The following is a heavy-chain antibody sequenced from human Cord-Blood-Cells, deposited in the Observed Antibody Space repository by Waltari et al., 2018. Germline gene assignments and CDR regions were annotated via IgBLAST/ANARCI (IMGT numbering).Heavy chain of an antibody. CDR2: INSDGSST. V-gene: IGHV3-74*01. CDR1: GFTFSSYW. Sequence: VQLVESGGGLVQPGGSLRLSCAASGFTFSSYWMHWVRQATGKGLVWVSRINSDGSSTSYADSVKGRFTISRDNAKNTLYLQMNSLRAEDTAVYYCARGPLGQWSRNAFDIWGQGTMVTVSS. D-gene: IGHD1-26*01. J-gene: IGHJ3*02. CDR3: ARGPLGQWSRNAFDI.